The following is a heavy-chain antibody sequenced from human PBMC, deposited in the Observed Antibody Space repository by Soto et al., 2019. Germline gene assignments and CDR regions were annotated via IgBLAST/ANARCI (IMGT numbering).Heavy chain of an antibody. D-gene: IGHD6-19*01. Sequence: EVQLVESGGGLVQPGGSLRLSCAVSGFTFDDYAMHWVRQAPGKGLEWVAGIIWNSAYIVYADSVKGRFTISRDNAKNSLYQKINSVRAEHGPLFLGVKIPPVSGAPQGLDSGRREPRFTFPS. CDR3: VKIPPVSGAPQGLDS. CDR2: IIWNSAYI. CDR1: GFTFDDYA. J-gene: IGHJ5*01. V-gene: IGHV3-9*01.